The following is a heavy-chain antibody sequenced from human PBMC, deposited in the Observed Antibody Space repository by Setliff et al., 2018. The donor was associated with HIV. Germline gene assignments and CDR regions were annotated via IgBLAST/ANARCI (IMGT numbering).Heavy chain of an antibody. D-gene: IGHD3-10*01. CDR1: GYTFSSYS. CDR3: ARKYFGSGSYVRSFDI. V-gene: IGHV1-18*01. CDR2: ISGYNGHT. J-gene: IGHJ3*02. Sequence: ASVKVSCKASGYTFSSYSISWVRQAPGQGLEWMGWISGYNGHTNYAQKFQGRVVMTTDTSTSTAYMELRSLRSDDTAVYYCARKYFGSGSYVRSFDIWGQGTLVTVSS.